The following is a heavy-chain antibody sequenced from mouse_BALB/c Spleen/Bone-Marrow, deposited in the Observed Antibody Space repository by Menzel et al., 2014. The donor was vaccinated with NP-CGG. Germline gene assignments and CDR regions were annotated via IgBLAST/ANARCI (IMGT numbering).Heavy chain of an antibody. Sequence: EVMLVESGGGLVKPGGSLKLSCAASGFTFSSYAMSWVRQTPEKRLEWVASISSGGSTYYPDSVKGRFTISRDNARNTLYLQMSSLRSEDTAMYYCARVEDGYYVRAMDYWGQGTSVTVSS. CDR1: GFTFSSYA. CDR3: ARVEDGYYVRAMDY. CDR2: ISSGGST. V-gene: IGHV5-6-5*01. D-gene: IGHD2-3*01. J-gene: IGHJ4*01.